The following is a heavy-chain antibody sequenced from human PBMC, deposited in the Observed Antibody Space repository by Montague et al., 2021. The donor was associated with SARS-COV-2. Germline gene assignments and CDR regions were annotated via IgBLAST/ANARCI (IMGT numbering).Heavy chain of an antibody. D-gene: IGHD1-26*01. CDR2: IYTSGGT. V-gene: IGHV4-61*02. CDR3: ARVGGNYYRYFDY. Sequence: TLSLTCTVSGDPISSGTYYWSWIRQPAGKGLEWIGRIYTSGGTNYNPSLKSRVTMSVDPSKNQFSLTMSSVTAADTAVYYCARVGGNYYRYFDYWGQGSLVTVSS. CDR1: GDPISSGTYY. J-gene: IGHJ4*02.